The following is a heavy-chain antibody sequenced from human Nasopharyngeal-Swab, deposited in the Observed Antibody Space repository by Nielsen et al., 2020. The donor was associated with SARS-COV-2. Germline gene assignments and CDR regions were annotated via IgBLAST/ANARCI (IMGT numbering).Heavy chain of an antibody. CDR1: GFRFSSYA. V-gene: IGHV3-23*01. D-gene: IGHD6-13*01. CDR2: IRGSGITT. CDR3: AKDMAAGYFLDF. J-gene: IGHJ4*02. Sequence: GGSLRLSCAASGFRFSSYAMSWVRQAPGQGLELVSAIRGSGITTYYADSVKGRFTISRDNSKNTVYLQMDSLRAEDAAIYYCAKDMAAGYFLDFWGQGTLVTVSS.